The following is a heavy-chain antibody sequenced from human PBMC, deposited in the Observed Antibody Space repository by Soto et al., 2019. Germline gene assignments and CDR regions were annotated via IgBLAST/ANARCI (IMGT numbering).Heavy chain of an antibody. CDR3: ILPGNGVVNITDY. V-gene: IGHV3-9*01. Sequence: GGALRLSCAASGFTFDDYAMHWVRQAPGKGLEWVSGISWNSGSIGYADSVKGRFTISRDNAKNSLYLQMNSLRAEDTALYYCILPGNGVVNITDYWGQGT. CDR2: ISWNSGSI. CDR1: GFTFDDYA. J-gene: IGHJ4*02. D-gene: IGHD3-3*01.